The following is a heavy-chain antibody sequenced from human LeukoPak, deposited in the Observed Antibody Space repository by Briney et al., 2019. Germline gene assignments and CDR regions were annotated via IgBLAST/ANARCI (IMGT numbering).Heavy chain of an antibody. Sequence: GGSLRLSCAASGFTFSSYEMNWVRQAPGKGLEWVSYISSSGSTIYYADSVKGRFIIPRDNAKNTLYLQMNSLRAEDTAVYYCARDSSGWYTGFDYWGQGTLVTVSS. CDR2: ISSSGSTI. CDR3: ARDSSGWYTGFDY. V-gene: IGHV3-48*03. CDR1: GFTFSSYE. J-gene: IGHJ4*02. D-gene: IGHD6-19*01.